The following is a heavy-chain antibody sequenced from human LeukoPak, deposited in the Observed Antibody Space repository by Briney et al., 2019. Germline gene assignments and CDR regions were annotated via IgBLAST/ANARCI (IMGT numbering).Heavy chain of an antibody. CDR2: IYHSGST. J-gene: IGHJ4*02. D-gene: IGHD2-21*02. V-gene: IGHV4-4*02. Sequence: SETLSLTCAVSGGSISSSNWWSWVRQPPGKGLEWIGEIYHSGSTNYNPSLKSRVTISVDKSKNQFSLKLSSVTAADTAVYYCARGPPYIVVVAAIGFFDYWGQGTLVTVSS. CDR1: GGSISSSNW. CDR3: ARGPPYIVVVAAIGFFDY.